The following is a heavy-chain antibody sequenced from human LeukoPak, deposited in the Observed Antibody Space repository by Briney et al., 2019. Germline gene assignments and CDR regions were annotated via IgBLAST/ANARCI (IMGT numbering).Heavy chain of an antibody. CDR2: IYYSGST. D-gene: IGHD3-22*01. Sequence: SETLSLTCTVSGGSISSYYWSWIRQPPGKGLECIGYIYYSGSTNYNPSLKSRVTISVDTSKNQFSLKLSSVSAADTAVYYCARRTYFYDSSGYYFDYWGQGTLVTVSS. CDR3: ARRTYFYDSSGYYFDY. V-gene: IGHV4-59*01. J-gene: IGHJ4*02. CDR1: GGSISSYY.